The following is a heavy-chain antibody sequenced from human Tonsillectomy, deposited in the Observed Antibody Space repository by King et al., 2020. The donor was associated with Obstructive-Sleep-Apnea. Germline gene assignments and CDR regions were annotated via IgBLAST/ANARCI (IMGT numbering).Heavy chain of an antibody. Sequence: QLQESGPGLVKPSETLSLTCTVSGGSMSNYYWSWIRQPPGKGLEWIGYIYYNGNTNYNPSLKSRVTISVDTSKNQFSLKLRSVTAADTAVYYCARLKGVWGNYRPRYYFDYWGQGTLVTVSS. CDR2: IYYNGNT. J-gene: IGHJ4*02. D-gene: IGHD3-16*02. V-gene: IGHV4-59*01. CDR3: ARLKGVWGNYRPRYYFDY. CDR1: GGSMSNYY.